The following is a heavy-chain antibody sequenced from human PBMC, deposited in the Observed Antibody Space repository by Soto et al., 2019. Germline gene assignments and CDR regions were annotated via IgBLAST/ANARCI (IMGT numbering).Heavy chain of an antibody. J-gene: IGHJ4*02. CDR2: IYHSGST. D-gene: IGHD6-6*01. Sequence: LSLTCAVSGGSISSGGYSWSWIRQPPGKGLEWIGYIYHSGSTYYNPSLKSRVTISVDRSKNQFSLKLSSVTAADTAVYYCAGGIAARPLGYWGQGTLVIVSS. CDR1: GGSISSGGYS. CDR3: AGGIAARPLGY. V-gene: IGHV4-30-2*01.